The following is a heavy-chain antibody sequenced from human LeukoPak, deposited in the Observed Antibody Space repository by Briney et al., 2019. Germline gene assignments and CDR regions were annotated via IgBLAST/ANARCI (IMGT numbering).Heavy chain of an antibody. CDR2: IWHDGSNE. Sequence: GESLRLSCAASGFTFSHYGMHWVRQAPGKGLEWVAVIWHDGSNEYYGDSVKGQFTISRDNSKNTLYLQMNSLRAEDTAVYYCASWCSSTSCYAILDEEVDYWGQGTLVTVSS. V-gene: IGHV3-33*01. CDR1: GFTFSHYG. CDR3: ASWCSSTSCYAILDEEVDY. J-gene: IGHJ4*02. D-gene: IGHD2-2*01.